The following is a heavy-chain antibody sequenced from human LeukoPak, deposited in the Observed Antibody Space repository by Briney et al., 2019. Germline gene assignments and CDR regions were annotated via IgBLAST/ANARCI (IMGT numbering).Heavy chain of an antibody. CDR2: ISSSSSYI. D-gene: IGHD3-10*01. Sequence: GGSLRLSCAASGFTFSSYSMNWVRQAPGKGLEWVSSISSSSSYIYYADSVKGRFTISRDDAKNSLYLQMNSLRAEDTAVYYCARGGQLLWFGELWAGGPLYFDYWGQRTLVTVSS. CDR3: ARGGQLLWFGELWAGGPLYFDY. J-gene: IGHJ4*02. V-gene: IGHV3-21*01. CDR1: GFTFSSYS.